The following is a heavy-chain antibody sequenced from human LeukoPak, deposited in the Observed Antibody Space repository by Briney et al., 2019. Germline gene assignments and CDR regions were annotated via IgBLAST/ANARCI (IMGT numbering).Heavy chain of an antibody. J-gene: IGHJ4*02. CDR2: IYYGGST. D-gene: IGHD2-15*01. Sequence: SETLSLTCTVSGGSISSYYWSWIRQPPGKGLEWIGYIYYGGSTNYNPSLKSRVTISVDTSKNQFSLKLSSVTAADTAVYYCAREVVAATPPDYWGQGTLVTVSS. CDR1: GGSISSYY. CDR3: AREVVAATPPDY. V-gene: IGHV4-59*01.